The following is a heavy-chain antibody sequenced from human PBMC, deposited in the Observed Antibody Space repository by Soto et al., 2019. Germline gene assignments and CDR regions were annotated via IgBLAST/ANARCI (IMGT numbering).Heavy chain of an antibody. CDR1: GGSTDGYY. Sequence: SETLSLTCTVSGGSTDGYYWNWIRQSPGKGLEWIGKIYFTGTTNYNPSLKSRVTISVDTSKNQFSLKLSSLTAADTAVYYCARRQWLRIFDCWGQGTLVTVSS. CDR2: IYFTGTT. V-gene: IGHV4-59*08. D-gene: IGHD5-12*01. J-gene: IGHJ4*02. CDR3: ARRQWLRIFDC.